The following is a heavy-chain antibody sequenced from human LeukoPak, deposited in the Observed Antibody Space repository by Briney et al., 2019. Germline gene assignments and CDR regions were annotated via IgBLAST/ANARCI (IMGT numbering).Heavy chain of an antibody. CDR2: IYYSGST. V-gene: IGHV4-59*12. CDR3: ARAPGIAARRIWFDP. Sequence: SETLSLTCTVSGGSISSYYWSWIRQPPGKGLEWIGCIYYSGSTNYNPSFKSRVTISVDTSKDQFSLKLSSVTAADTAVYYCARAPGIAARRIWFDPWGQGTLVTVSS. D-gene: IGHD6-6*01. J-gene: IGHJ5*02. CDR1: GGSISSYY.